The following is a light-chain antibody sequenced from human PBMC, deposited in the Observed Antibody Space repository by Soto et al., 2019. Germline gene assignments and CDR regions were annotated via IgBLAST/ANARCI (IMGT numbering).Light chain of an antibody. J-gene: IGKJ5*01. CDR1: QSISNY. CDR2: AAS. CDR3: QQYNSYST. Sequence: IQLTQSPSSLSASVGDRVTFTCRASQSISNYLNWYQHKPGKAPRLLIYAASSLQSGVPSRFSGSGSGTEFTLTISSLQPDDFATYYCQQYNSYSTFGQGTRLEIK. V-gene: IGKV1-5*01.